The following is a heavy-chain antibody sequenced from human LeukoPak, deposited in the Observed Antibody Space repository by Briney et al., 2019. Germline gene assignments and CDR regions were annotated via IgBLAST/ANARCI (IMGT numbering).Heavy chain of an antibody. CDR3: ARDRGYCSSTSCSNWFDP. Sequence: PGGSLRLSCAASGFTFGDYGMSWVRQAPGKGLEWVSGINWNGGSTGYADSVKGRFTVPRDNAKNSLYLQMNSLRAEDTALYHCARDRGYCSSTSCSNWFDPWGQGTLVTVSS. D-gene: IGHD2-2*01. J-gene: IGHJ5*02. V-gene: IGHV3-20*01. CDR1: GFTFGDYG. CDR2: INWNGGST.